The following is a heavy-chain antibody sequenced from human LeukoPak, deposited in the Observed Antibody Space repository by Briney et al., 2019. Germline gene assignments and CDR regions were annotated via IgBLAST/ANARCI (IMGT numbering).Heavy chain of an antibody. J-gene: IGHJ3*02. Sequence: GGSLRPSCAASGFTFSSYSMNWVRQAPGKGLEWVSSISSSSSYIYYADSVKGRFTISRDNAKNSLYLQMNSLRAEDTAVYYCARDTNNYYDSSGYKDAFDIWGQGTMVTVSS. CDR3: ARDTNNYYDSSGYKDAFDI. D-gene: IGHD3-22*01. CDR1: GFTFSSYS. V-gene: IGHV3-21*01. CDR2: ISSSSSYI.